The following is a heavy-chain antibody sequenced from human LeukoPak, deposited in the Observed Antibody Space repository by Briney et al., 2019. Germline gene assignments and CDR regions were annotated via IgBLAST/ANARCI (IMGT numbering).Heavy chain of an antibody. D-gene: IGHD2-21*01. CDR3: VRNSGEPGA. CDR2: IYSAGGT. V-gene: IGHV3-53*01. Sequence: GGSLRLSCAASGFTVSNNYMSWVRRAAGKGLEWVALIYSAGGTYYADSVKGRFTISRDNSRNTLHLQMNSLRAEDTAVYYCVRNSGEPGASGKGTLVTVSS. CDR1: GFTVSNNY. J-gene: IGHJ5*02.